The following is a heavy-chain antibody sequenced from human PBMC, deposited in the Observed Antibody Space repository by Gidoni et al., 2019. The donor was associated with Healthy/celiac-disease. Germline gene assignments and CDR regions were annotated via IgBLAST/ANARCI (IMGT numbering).Heavy chain of an antibody. CDR3: ARDFKGLRIAAAGYFDY. Sequence: QVQLVESGGGVVQPGRSLRLSCAASGFTFSSYAMHWVRQAPGKGLEWVAVISYDGSNKYYADSVKGRFTISRDNSKNTLYLQMNSLRAEDTAVYYCARDFKGLRIAAAGYFDYWGQGTLVTVSS. V-gene: IGHV3-30-3*01. CDR1: GFTFSSYA. D-gene: IGHD6-13*01. J-gene: IGHJ4*02. CDR2: ISYDGSNK.